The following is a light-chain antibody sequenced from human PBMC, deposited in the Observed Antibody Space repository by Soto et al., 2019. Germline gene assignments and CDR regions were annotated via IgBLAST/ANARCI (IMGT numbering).Light chain of an antibody. CDR3: SSYTSSTTYV. CDR2: DVS. V-gene: IGLV2-14*03. CDR1: SSDVGRYNY. J-gene: IGLJ1*01. Sequence: QSVLTQPASVSGSPGQSITISCTGNSSDVGRYNYVSWYQHHPGKAPKLMIYDVSNRPSGVSNRFSGSKSGNTASLTISGLQAEDEADYYCSSYTSSTTYVFGTGTKLTVL.